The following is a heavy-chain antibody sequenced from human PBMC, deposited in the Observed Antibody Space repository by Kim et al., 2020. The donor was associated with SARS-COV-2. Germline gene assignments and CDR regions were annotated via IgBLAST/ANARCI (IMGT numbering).Heavy chain of an antibody. CDR3: AKLYSSSWYYFDY. J-gene: IGHJ4*02. V-gene: IGHV3-23*01. D-gene: IGHD6-13*01. Sequence: YHADSVEGRFTISRDNSKNQLYLQMNSLRAEEPAVYYCAKLYSSSWYYFDYWGQGTLVTVSS.